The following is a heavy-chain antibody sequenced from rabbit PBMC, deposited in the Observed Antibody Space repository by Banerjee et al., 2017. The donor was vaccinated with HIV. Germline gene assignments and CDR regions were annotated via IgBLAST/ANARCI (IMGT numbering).Heavy chain of an antibody. CDR1: GFDFSTYG. Sequence: QEQLVESGGGLVTPGGNLTLTCTASGFDFSTYGVSWVRQAPGKGLEWIGYIDPIFGSAYHASWVNGRFSISRENTQNTVSLQLNTLTVADTATYFCARSPPYASSSGYYSDFNLWGPGTLVTVS. J-gene: IGHJ4*01. CDR3: ARSPPYASSSGYYSDFNL. D-gene: IGHD1-1*01. CDR2: IDPIFGSA. V-gene: IGHV1S47*01.